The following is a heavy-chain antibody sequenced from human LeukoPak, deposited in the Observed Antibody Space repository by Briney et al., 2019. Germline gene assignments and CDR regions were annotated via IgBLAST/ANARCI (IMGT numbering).Heavy chain of an antibody. CDR1: GFTSSNLE. Sequence: GGSLRLSCAISGFTSSNLEMSWVRQAPGKGLEWVSSISSSSSYIYYADSVKGRFTISRDNAKNSLYLQMNSLRAEDTAVYYCARGSFLGYCSGGSCNFDYWGQGTLVTVSS. CDR2: ISSSSSYI. D-gene: IGHD2-15*01. CDR3: ARGSFLGYCSGGSCNFDY. V-gene: IGHV3-21*01. J-gene: IGHJ4*02.